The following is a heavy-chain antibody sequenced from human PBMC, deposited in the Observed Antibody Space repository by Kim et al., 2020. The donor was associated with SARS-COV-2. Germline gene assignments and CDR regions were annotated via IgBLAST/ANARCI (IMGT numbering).Heavy chain of an antibody. V-gene: IGHV3-23*01. CDR2: ISGSGGDT. CDR1: GFTFSDYV. D-gene: IGHD2-15*01. J-gene: IGHJ6*02. CDR3: AKYCNAGSCYYYYGMDV. Sequence: GGSLRLSCTASGFTFSDYVMTWVRQAPGKGLECVSGISGSGGDTYYADSVRGRFTISRDNAKNTLYLQMNSLRAEDTAVYYCAKYCNAGSCYYYYGMDVWGQGTTVTGS.